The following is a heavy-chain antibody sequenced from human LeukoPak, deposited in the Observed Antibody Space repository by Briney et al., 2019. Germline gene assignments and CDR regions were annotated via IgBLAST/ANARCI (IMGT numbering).Heavy chain of an antibody. Sequence: GASVKVSCKASGGTFSSYDISWVLQAPGQGLEWMGGIIPIFGTANYAQKFQGRVTITADESTSTAYMELSSLRSEDTAVYYCARDSAGDRDYWGQGTLVTVSS. D-gene: IGHD3-10*01. CDR2: IIPIFGTA. CDR3: ARDSAGDRDY. V-gene: IGHV1-69*13. CDR1: GGTFSSYD. J-gene: IGHJ4*02.